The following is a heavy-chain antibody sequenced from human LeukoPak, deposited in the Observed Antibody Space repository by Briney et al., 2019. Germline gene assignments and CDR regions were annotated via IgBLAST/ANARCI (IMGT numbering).Heavy chain of an antibody. CDR2: IKQDGSEK. CDR3: TREMVMIDY. V-gene: IGHV3-7*03. D-gene: IGHD4-23*01. CDR1: GSILTDYW. J-gene: IGHJ4*02. Sequence: GGSLRLSCAASGSILTDYWMSWVRQAPGKGLEWVANIKQDGSEKYYVGSVKGRFTISRDNAKSSLYLQMNSLRAEDTAVYYCTREMVMIDYWGQGNLVTVSS.